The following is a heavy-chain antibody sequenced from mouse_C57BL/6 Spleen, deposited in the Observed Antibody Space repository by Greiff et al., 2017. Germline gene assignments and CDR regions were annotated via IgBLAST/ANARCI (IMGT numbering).Heavy chain of an antibody. J-gene: IGHJ2*01. Sequence: QVQLQQPGAELVKPGASVKLSCKASGYTFTSYWMHWVKQRPGQGLEWIGMIHPNSGSTNYNEKFKSKATLTVDKSSSTAYMQLSSLTSEDSAVYYCARTAYYSNHLDYWGQGTTLTVSS. CDR2: IHPNSGST. V-gene: IGHV1-64*01. CDR3: ARTAYYSNHLDY. D-gene: IGHD2-5*01. CDR1: GYTFTSYW.